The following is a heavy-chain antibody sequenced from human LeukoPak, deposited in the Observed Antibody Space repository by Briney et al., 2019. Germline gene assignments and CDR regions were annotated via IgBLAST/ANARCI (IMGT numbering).Heavy chain of an antibody. CDR1: GMTFSNHW. CDR2: IKTDGRTT. D-gene: IGHD3-16*01. V-gene: IGHV3-74*01. J-gene: IGHJ4*02. CDR3: TTGPSYGYEW. Sequence: AGGSLRLSCAASGMTFSNHWMHWVRQAPGKGLVWVSPIKTDGRTTIYADSVKGRFTISRDNGKSTLHLQMNSLRAEDTAIYYCTTGPSYGYEWWGQGTVVTVSS.